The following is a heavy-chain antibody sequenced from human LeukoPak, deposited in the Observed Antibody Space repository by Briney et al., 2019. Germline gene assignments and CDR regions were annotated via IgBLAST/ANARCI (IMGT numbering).Heavy chain of an antibody. Sequence: SETLSLTCTVSGGSISSYYWSWIRQPPGKGLEWIGYIYYSGSTNYNPSLKSRVTISVDTSKNQFSLKLSSVTAADTAVYYRARDAARGSYPYYGMDVWGQGTTVTVSS. D-gene: IGHD6-19*01. CDR2: IYYSGST. CDR3: ARDAARGSYPYYGMDV. J-gene: IGHJ6*02. CDR1: GGSISSYY. V-gene: IGHV4-59*01.